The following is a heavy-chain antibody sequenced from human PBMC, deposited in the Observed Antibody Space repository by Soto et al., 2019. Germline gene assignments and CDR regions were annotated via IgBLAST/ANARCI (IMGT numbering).Heavy chain of an antibody. V-gene: IGHV3-30-3*01. J-gene: IGHJ6*02. CDR1: AFTLSKFV. D-gene: IGHD1-7*01. CDR3: TRGNLDV. CDR2: TSKDGSNT. Sequence: QVQVVESGGGVVQPGRSLRLSCAASAFTLSKFVMHWVRQAPGRGLEWVAVTSKDGSNTCYADSVKGRFTISRDNSKNTVYRERNSRRAEDRAVYYCTRGNLDVWGQGTTVTVSS.